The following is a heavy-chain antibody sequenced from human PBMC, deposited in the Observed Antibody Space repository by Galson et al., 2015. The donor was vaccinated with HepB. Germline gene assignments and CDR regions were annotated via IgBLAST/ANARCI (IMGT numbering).Heavy chain of an antibody. D-gene: IGHD6-6*01. V-gene: IGHV3-21*01. CDR1: GFTFSSYS. CDR2: ISSSSSYI. J-gene: IGHJ4*02. Sequence: SLRLSCAASGFTFSSYSMNWVRQAPGKGLEWVSSISSSSSYIYYADSVKGRFAISRDNAKNSLCLQMNSLRAEDTAVYYCARLLYPAQQLVHDYWGQGTLVTVSS. CDR3: ARLLYPAQQLVHDY.